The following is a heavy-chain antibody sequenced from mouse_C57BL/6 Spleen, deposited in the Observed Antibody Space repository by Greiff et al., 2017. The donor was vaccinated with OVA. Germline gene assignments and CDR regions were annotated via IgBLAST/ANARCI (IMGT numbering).Heavy chain of an antibody. CDR3: ARSHCSNSFDY. CDR1: GYAFTNYL. V-gene: IGHV1-54*01. J-gene: IGHJ2*01. D-gene: IGHD2-5*01. Sequence: QVQLQQSGAELVRPGTSVKVSCKASGYAFTNYLIEWVKQRPGQGLEWIGVINPGSGGTNYNEKFKGKATLTADKSSSTAYMQLSSLTSEDSAVYFCARSHCSNSFDYWGQGTTLTVSS. CDR2: INPGSGGT.